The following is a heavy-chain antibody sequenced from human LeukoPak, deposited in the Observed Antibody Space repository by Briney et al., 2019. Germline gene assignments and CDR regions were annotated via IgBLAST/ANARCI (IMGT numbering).Heavy chain of an antibody. CDR1: GFTFIDYD. D-gene: IGHD6-19*01. CDR3: ARGGIQVSGIDEFDY. V-gene: IGHV3-13*01. Sequence: PEGSLRLSCAASGFTFIDYDMHWVRQVIGKGLEWVSAIGIRGDTHNSGSVKGRFTISRENAESSLYLQMNSLRAEDTAVYYCARGGIQVSGIDEFDYWGQGTLVTVSS. CDR2: IGIRGDT. J-gene: IGHJ4*02.